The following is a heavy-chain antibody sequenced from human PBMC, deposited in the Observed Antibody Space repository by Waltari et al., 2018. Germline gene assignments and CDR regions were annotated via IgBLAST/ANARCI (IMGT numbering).Heavy chain of an antibody. Sequence: EVPPGASGGGLVQPGGSLKLACGVSGFRFSQYAMRWVRQAPGKGLGWVSGISGAGENSYYADSVKGRFTISRDNSKNILFLQMNSLRAEDTAVYYCAKDQGYAGKDGDLRHWGQGSLVSVSS. D-gene: IGHD2-2*01. V-gene: IGHV3-23*04. CDR3: AKDQGYAGKDGDLRH. CDR1: GFRFSQYA. J-gene: IGHJ1*01. CDR2: ISGAGENS.